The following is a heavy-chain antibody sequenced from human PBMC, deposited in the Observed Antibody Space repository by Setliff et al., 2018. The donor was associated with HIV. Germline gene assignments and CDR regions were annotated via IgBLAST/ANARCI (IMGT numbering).Heavy chain of an antibody. CDR1: GGSFSGYY. CDR3: ARAAITPYSSIWSTFYNHFYHYMDV. Sequence: PSETLSLTCGVYGGSFSGYYWSWIRQPPGKGLEWIGEINDSGRINYNPSLESRVTIPVDTSKNQFSLKLSSISAADTAVYYCARAAITPYSSIWSTFYNHFYHYMDVWGKGTTVTVSS. J-gene: IGHJ6*03. V-gene: IGHV4-34*01. D-gene: IGHD6-13*01. CDR2: INDSGRI.